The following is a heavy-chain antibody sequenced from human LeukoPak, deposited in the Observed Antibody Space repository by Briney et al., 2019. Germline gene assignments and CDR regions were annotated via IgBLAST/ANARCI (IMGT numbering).Heavy chain of an antibody. CDR3: AKAGYGSGSYLRYYYYGTDV. CDR1: GLSLNTAGVG. V-gene: IGHV2-5*02. D-gene: IGHD3-10*01. J-gene: IGHJ6*02. CDR2: IYWDDDK. Sequence: ASGPTLVKPTQTLTLTCTLSGLSLNTAGVGVGWIRQPPGKALEWLALIYWDDDKRYNPSLKTRLTITKDTSKNQVVLTVTNMDPVDTATYYCAKAGYGSGSYLRYYYYGTDVWGQGTTVTVSS.